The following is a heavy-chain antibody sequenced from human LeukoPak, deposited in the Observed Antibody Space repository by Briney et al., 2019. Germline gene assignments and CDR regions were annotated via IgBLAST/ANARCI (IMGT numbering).Heavy chain of an antibody. CDR1: GYTFTSYY. J-gene: IGHJ4*02. V-gene: IGHV1-46*01. CDR2: INPSGGST. D-gene: IGHD5-24*01. CDR3: ARDPERGRDGYYFDY. Sequence: ASVKVSCKASGYTFTSYYMHWVRQAPGQGLEWMGIINPSGGSTSYAQKFQGRVTMTRDTSTSTVHMELSSLRSEDTAVYYCARDPERGRDGYYFDYWGQGTLVTVSS.